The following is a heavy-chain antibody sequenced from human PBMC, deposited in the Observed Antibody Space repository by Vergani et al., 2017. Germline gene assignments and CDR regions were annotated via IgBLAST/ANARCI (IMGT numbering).Heavy chain of an antibody. CDR3: ARDNPAVVTFDY. CDR2: INPSGGST. D-gene: IGHD5-18*01. CDR1: GYTFTSYY. V-gene: IGHV1-46*01. J-gene: IGHJ4*02. Sequence: QVQLVQSGAEVKKPGASVKVSCKASGYTFTSYYMHWVRQAPGQGLEWMGIINPSGGSTSYAQKFQGRVTMTRDTSTSTVYMELSSLRSDDTAVYYCARDNPAVVTFDYWGQGTLVTVSS.